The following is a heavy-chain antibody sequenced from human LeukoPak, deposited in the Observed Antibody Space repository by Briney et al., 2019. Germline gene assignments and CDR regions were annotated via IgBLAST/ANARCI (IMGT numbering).Heavy chain of an antibody. V-gene: IGHV3-7*01. Sequence: GGSLRLSCAASGFTFSSYWMSWVRQAPGKGLELVANIKQDGSEKYYVDSVKGRFTISRDNAKNSLYLQMNSLRAEDTAVYYCARERLWLGDRAFDIWGQGTMVTVSS. CDR3: ARERLWLGDRAFDI. J-gene: IGHJ3*02. CDR2: IKQDGSEK. CDR1: GFTFSSYW. D-gene: IGHD5-18*01.